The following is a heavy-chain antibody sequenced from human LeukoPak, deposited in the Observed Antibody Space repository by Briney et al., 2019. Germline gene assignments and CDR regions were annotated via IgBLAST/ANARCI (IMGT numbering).Heavy chain of an antibody. CDR1: GLTFSSYW. V-gene: IGHV3-7*01. J-gene: IGHJ3*02. CDR2: IKQDGSEK. D-gene: IGHD1-26*01. Sequence: PGGSLRLSCAASGLTFSSYWMSWVRQAPGKGLEWVANIKQDGSEKYYVDSAKGRFTISRDNAKNSLYLQMNSLRAEDTAVYYCARDREWELPADAFDIWGQGTMVTVSS. CDR3: ARDREWELPADAFDI.